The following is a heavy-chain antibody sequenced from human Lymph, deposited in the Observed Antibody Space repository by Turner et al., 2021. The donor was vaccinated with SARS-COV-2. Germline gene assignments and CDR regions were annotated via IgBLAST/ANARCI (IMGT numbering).Heavy chain of an antibody. V-gene: IGHV3-43*02. Sequence: GESGGGVVQPGGSLRLPCADSGFTFDDYAMHWVRQAPGKGLEWVSLISGDGGGTYYADSVKGRFTISRDNSKNSLSLQMNSLRAEDTALYYCAKDPGYCSGGSCYSRTYFDFWGQGTLVTVSA. J-gene: IGHJ4*02. CDR1: GFTFDDYA. D-gene: IGHD2-15*01. CDR3: AKDPGYCSGGSCYSRTYFDF. CDR2: ISGDGGGT.